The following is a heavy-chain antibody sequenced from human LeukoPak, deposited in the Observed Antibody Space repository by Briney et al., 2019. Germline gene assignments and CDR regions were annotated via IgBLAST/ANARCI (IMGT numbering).Heavy chain of an antibody. Sequence: SETLSLTCTVSGGSISSSSYYWDWIRRPPGKGLEWIGSIYYSGSTYYGPSLKSRVTISVDTSKNQFSLKLSSVTAADTAVYYCARDDYTLDGFDYWGQGTLVTVSS. CDR1: GGSISSSSYY. V-gene: IGHV4-39*07. J-gene: IGHJ4*02. CDR2: IYYSGST. D-gene: IGHD4/OR15-4a*01. CDR3: ARDDYTLDGFDY.